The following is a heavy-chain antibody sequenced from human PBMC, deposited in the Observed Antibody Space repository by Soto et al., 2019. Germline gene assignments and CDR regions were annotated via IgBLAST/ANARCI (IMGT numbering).Heavy chain of an antibody. CDR2: ISGSGGST. CDR3: AKSGAVAVKTSIPHFDY. Sequence: SLRLSCASSGVTFSSYAMSWVRQSPGKGLEWVSAISGSGGSTYYADSVKGRFTISRDNSKNTLYLQMNSLRAEDTAVYYCAKSGAVAVKTSIPHFDYWGQGTLVTVYS. V-gene: IGHV3-23*01. D-gene: IGHD6-19*01. CDR1: GVTFSSYA. J-gene: IGHJ4*02.